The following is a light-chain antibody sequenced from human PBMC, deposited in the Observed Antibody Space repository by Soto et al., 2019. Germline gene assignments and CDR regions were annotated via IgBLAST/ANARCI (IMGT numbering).Light chain of an antibody. CDR1: QDISNY. CDR2: DAS. Sequence: DIQMTQSPSSLSASVGDRVTITCQASQDISNYLNWYQQKPGKAPKLLIYDASNLETGVPSRFSGSGSGTDFTLTISNLQPEDFATYYCQQFNNYPYTFGQGTKVDIK. V-gene: IGKV1-33*01. CDR3: QQFNNYPYT. J-gene: IGKJ2*01.